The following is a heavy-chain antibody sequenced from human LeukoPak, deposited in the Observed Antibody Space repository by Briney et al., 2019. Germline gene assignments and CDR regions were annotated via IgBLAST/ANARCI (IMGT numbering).Heavy chain of an antibody. CDR1: GFTFSSYG. CDR3: ARDLTYYFDSSDYGGACDI. D-gene: IGHD3-22*01. J-gene: IGHJ3*02. V-gene: IGHV3-30*03. Sequence: PGGSLRLSCAASGFTFSSYGMHWVRQAPGKGLAWVAVISYDGINEYYADSVKGRFTISRDNSKNTLYLQMNSLRAEDTAVYYCARDLTYYFDSSDYGGACDIWGQGTMVTVSS. CDR2: ISYDGINE.